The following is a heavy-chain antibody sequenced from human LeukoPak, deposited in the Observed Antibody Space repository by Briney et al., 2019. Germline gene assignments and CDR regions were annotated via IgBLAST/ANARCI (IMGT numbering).Heavy chain of an antibody. CDR3: ARHWFGESTYFDY. CDR1: GYSISSGYY. V-gene: IGHV4-38-2*01. D-gene: IGHD3-10*01. Sequence: SETLSLTCAVSGYSISSGYYWGWIRQPPGKGLEWIGGIYHSGSTYYNPSLKSRVTISVDTSKNQFSLKLSSVTAADTAVYYCARHWFGESTYFDYWGQGTLVTVSS. J-gene: IGHJ4*02. CDR2: IYHSGST.